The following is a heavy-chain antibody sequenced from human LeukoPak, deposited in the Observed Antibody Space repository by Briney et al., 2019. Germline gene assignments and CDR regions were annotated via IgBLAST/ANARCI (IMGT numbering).Heavy chain of an antibody. CDR3: ARDLPYYDSTGYFYPRGGFDI. Sequence: SETLSLTCTVSGGSISNYYWSWIRQPPGKGLEWIGYIFYSGSTNYNPSLKSRVTISEDTTKNQFSLNLTSVTAADTAVYFCARDLPYYDSTGYFYPRGGFDIWGQGTMVTVSS. CDR1: GGSISNYY. J-gene: IGHJ3*02. D-gene: IGHD3-22*01. V-gene: IGHV4-59*12. CDR2: IFYSGST.